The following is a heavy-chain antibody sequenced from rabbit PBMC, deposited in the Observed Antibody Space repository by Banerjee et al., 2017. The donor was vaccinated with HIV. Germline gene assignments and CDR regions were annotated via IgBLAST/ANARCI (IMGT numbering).Heavy chain of an antibody. D-gene: IGHD8-1*01. V-gene: IGHV1S43*01. CDR3: ARDLYDGSSYGYDL. J-gene: IGHJ3*01. CDR1: GIDFSSSYY. Sequence: QQQLEESGGGLVKPGGTLTLTCKASGIDFSSSYYMCWVRQAPGKGLELIACIYNGDGSTYYASWVNGRFTISRSTSLNTVDLKMTSLTAADTATYFCARDLYDGSSYGYDLWGQGTLVTVS. CDR2: IYNGDGST.